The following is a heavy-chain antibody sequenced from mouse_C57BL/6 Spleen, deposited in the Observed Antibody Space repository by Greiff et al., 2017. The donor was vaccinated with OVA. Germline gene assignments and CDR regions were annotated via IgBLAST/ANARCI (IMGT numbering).Heavy chain of an antibody. Sequence: EVKLQQSGPELVKPGASVKMSCKASGYTFTDYNMHWVKQSHGKSLEWIGYINPNNGGTSYNQKFKGKATLTVNKSSSTAYMELRSLTSEDSAVYYCARRLYYYGSSSYAMDYWGQGTSVTVSS. J-gene: IGHJ4*01. CDR3: ARRLYYYGSSSYAMDY. CDR2: INPNNGGT. V-gene: IGHV1-22*01. D-gene: IGHD1-1*01. CDR1: GYTFTDYN.